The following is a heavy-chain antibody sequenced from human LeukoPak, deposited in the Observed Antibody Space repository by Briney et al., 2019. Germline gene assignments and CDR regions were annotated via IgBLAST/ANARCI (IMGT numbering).Heavy chain of an antibody. V-gene: IGHV4-30-4*01. J-gene: IGHJ4*02. D-gene: IGHD5-12*01. CDR3: ARGSAYDWILY. Sequence: SETLSLTCTVSGGSISSGDYFWSWIRQPPGKGLEWIGYIYYSGSTYYNPSLKSRVTISVDTSKNQFSLKLSSVTAADTAVYYRARGSAYDWILYWGQGTLVTVSS. CDR1: GGSISSGDYF. CDR2: IYYSGST.